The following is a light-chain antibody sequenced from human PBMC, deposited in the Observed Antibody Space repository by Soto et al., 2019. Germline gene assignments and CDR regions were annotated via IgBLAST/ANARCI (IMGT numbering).Light chain of an antibody. V-gene: IGLV2-23*01. CDR2: EGS. Sequence: QSALTQPASVSGSLGQSITISSTGTSSDVGSYNLVSWYQQHPGKAPKLLIYEGSKRHSGVSNRFSGSKSGNTASLTISGLQAEDEADYYCCSYAGSSTLMFGGGTQRTVL. J-gene: IGLJ3*02. CDR1: SSDVGSYNL. CDR3: CSYAGSSTLM.